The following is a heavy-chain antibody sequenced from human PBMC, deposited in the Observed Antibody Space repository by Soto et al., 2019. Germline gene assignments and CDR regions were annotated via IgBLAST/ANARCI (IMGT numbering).Heavy chain of an antibody. Sequence: KPSETLSLTCAVYGGSFSGYYWSWIRQPPGKGLEWIGEINHSGSTNYNPSLKSRVTISVDTSKNQFSLKLSSVTAADTAVYYCARKRGYYYGMDVWGQGTTVTVSS. D-gene: IGHD3-10*01. V-gene: IGHV4-34*01. CDR2: INHSGST. CDR3: ARKRGYYYGMDV. J-gene: IGHJ6*02. CDR1: GGSFSGYY.